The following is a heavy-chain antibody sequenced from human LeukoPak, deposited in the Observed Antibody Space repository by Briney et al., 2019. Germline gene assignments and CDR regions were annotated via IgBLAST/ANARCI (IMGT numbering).Heavy chain of an antibody. V-gene: IGHV3-48*03. CDR3: ARAGGYSSSLDS. D-gene: IGHD6-13*01. J-gene: IGHJ4*02. CDR1: GFTFSSYE. CDR2: ISSSGSTI. Sequence: GGSLRLSCAASGFTFSSYEMNWVRQAPGKGLEWVSYISSSGSTIYYADSMKGRFTISRDNAKNSLYLQMKGLRAEDTAVYYCARAGGYSSSLDSWGQGTLVTVSS.